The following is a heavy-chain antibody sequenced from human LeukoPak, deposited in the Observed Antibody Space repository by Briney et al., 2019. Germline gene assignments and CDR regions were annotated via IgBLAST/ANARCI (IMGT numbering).Heavy chain of an antibody. V-gene: IGHV3-23*01. CDR1: GFTFSSYA. D-gene: IGHD5-18*01. J-gene: IGHJ3*02. Sequence: GGSLRLSCAASGFTFSSYAMSWVRQAPGKGLEWVSVISGSGSDTYYADSVKGRFTISRDNAKNSLYLQMNSLRAEDTAVYYCARVGTAMVGDAFDIWGQGTMVTVSS. CDR3: ARVGTAMVGDAFDI. CDR2: ISGSGSDT.